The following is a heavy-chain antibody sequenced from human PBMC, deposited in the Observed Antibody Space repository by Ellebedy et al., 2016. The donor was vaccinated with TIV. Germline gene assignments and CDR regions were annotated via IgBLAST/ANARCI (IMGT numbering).Heavy chain of an antibody. J-gene: IGHJ4*02. Sequence: GESLKISXEASGFSFRTYGMHWVRQAPGKGLEWVAGIWYDGSNKKYADPVKGRFTISRDNSNNTLYLQMNSLRAEDTAIYYCARDTYNFDSSGYYFDHWGQGTLVTVSS. CDR1: GFSFRTYG. V-gene: IGHV3-33*01. CDR2: IWYDGSNK. D-gene: IGHD3-22*01. CDR3: ARDTYNFDSSGYYFDH.